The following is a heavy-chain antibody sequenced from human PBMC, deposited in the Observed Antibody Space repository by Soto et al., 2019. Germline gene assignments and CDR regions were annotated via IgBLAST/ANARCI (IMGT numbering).Heavy chain of an antibody. CDR3: AKDNCISTSGYRLYNWFDP. Sequence: QVQLVESGGGVVQPGRSLRLSCAASGFTFSSYGMHWVRQAPGKGLEWVAVISYGGSNKYYADSVKGRFTISRDNSKNTLYLQMNNLRAEDTAEYYCAKDNCISTSGYRLYNWFDPWGQGTLVTVSS. J-gene: IGHJ5*02. CDR2: ISYGGSNK. D-gene: IGHD2-2*01. CDR1: GFTFSSYG. V-gene: IGHV3-30*18.